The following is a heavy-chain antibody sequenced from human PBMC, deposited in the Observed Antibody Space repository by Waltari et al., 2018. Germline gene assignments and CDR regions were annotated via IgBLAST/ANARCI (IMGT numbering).Heavy chain of an antibody. CDR1: GFILQSSS. V-gene: IGHV3-48*02. CDR3: ARGLDSGYYSSWYFDL. D-gene: IGHD3-22*01. CDR2: ISSGSSTI. Sequence: EVQLVESGGGLVQTGGSLRLSCAASGFILQSSSMNWFRQAPGKGLEWSSYISSGSSTIYYADSVKGRFTISRDNAENSLYLQMNSLRDEDTAVYYCARGLDSGYYSSWYFDLWGRGTLVTVSS. J-gene: IGHJ2*01.